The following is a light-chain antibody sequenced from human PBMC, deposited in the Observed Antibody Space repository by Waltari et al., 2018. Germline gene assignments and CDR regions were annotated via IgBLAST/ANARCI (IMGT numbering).Light chain of an antibody. Sequence: STRALPSVCRKSFGCDQPKPRQPPRLLIYGSSSRATGIPDRFSGSGSGTDFTLTISRLQPEEFATYYCQQYDYWPLTFGQGTKVE. CDR3: QQYDYWPLT. CDR2: GSS. J-gene: IGKJ1*01. V-gene: IGKV3-20*01. CDR1: PSVCRKS.